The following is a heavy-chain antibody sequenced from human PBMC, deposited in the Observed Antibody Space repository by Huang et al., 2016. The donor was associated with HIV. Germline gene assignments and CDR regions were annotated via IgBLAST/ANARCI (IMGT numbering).Heavy chain of an antibody. CDR2: IEYDGRRQ. D-gene: IGHD2-15*01. CDR3: AKESRWFSDFDH. V-gene: IGHV3-30*18. Sequence: QVHLVESGGGVVQPGGSLRLSCAASGFRLSGFGMHWVRQAPGKGLGWVAVIEYDGRRQFDTDSVKGRFTISRDNSDNTLSLQMKGLRPDDTAVYYCAKESRWFSDFDHWGQGVLVSVSS. J-gene: IGHJ4*02. CDR1: GFRLSGFG.